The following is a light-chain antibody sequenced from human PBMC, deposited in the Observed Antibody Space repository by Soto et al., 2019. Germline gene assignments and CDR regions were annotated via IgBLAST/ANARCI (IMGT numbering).Light chain of an antibody. V-gene: IGKV1-5*01. Sequence: DIQMTQSPSTLSASVGDRVTITCRASQSISTWLAWYQQKPGKAPKLLIYDASSLQSGVPSRFSGHGSGTDFTLTNSSLQPDDFATYYCQQYNSDTTFGQGTKVDIK. CDR3: QQYNSDTT. J-gene: IGKJ2*01. CDR1: QSISTW. CDR2: DAS.